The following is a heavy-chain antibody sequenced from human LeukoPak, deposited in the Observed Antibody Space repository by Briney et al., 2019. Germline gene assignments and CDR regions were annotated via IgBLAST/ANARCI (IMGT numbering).Heavy chain of an antibody. CDR2: INENGDIA. CDR3: AKARWEPNFDY. J-gene: IGHJ4*02. Sequence: GGSLRLSCAASGFTFDDYATHWVRQGPGKSLEWVSLINENGDIAYYGDSVRGRFTVSRDNAKNSLYLQMNNLTTEDTALYYCAKARWEPNFDYWGQGTLVTVSS. V-gene: IGHV3-43*02. CDR1: GFTFDDYA. D-gene: IGHD1-26*01.